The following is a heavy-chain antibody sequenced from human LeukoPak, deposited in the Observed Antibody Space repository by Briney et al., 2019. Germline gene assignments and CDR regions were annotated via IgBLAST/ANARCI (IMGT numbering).Heavy chain of an antibody. Sequence: GGSLRLSCAASGFNFANHAMSWVRQSAGKGVEWVSAISGGGDITYYADSVKGRFTISRDNSKDTLFLQMHSLRPGDTAVYYCVREDTPATANYWGQGTLVTISS. J-gene: IGHJ4*02. CDR3: VREDTPATANY. D-gene: IGHD2-21*02. V-gene: IGHV3-23*01. CDR1: GFNFANHA. CDR2: ISGGGDIT.